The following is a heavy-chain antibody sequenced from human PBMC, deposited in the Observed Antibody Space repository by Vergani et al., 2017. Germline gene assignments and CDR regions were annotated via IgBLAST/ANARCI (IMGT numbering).Heavy chain of an antibody. CDR3: ARDGPPIYYYDSSAYYRAIFEH. J-gene: IGHJ1*01. Sequence: EVQLVESGGGLVQPGGSLRLSCAASGCTFSSYSINWVRQAPGKGLEWISYISSSSSTIYYADSVKGRFTISRDNAKNSLYLQMNSLRAEDTAVYYCARDGPPIYYYDSSAYYRAIFEHWGQGTLVTVSS. D-gene: IGHD3-22*01. V-gene: IGHV3-48*01. CDR1: GCTFSSYS. CDR2: ISSSSSTI.